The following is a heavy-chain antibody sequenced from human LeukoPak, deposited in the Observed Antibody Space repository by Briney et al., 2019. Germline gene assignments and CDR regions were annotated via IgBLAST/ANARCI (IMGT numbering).Heavy chain of an antibody. Sequence: PSETLSLTCTVSGGSISSSSYYWGWIRQPPGKGLEWIGSIYYSGSTYYNPSLKSRVTISVDTSKNQFSLKLSSVAAADTAVYYCARHNSRKWFGELSYPKLAKNNWFDPWGQGTLVTVSS. CDR1: GGSISSSSYY. CDR3: ARHNSRKWFGELSYPKLAKNNWFDP. J-gene: IGHJ5*02. CDR2: IYYSGST. D-gene: IGHD3-10*01. V-gene: IGHV4-39*01.